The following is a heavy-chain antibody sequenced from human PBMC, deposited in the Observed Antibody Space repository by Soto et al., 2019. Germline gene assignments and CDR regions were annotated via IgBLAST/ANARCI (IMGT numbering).Heavy chain of an antibody. CDR3: GREGGGTSGSELAV. CDR1: GGTFSSYA. J-gene: IGHJ6*04. D-gene: IGHD1-26*01. CDR2: IIPIFGTA. Sequence: QVQLVQSGAEVKKPGSSVKVSCKASGGTFSSYAISWVRQAPGQGLEWMGGIIPIFGTANYAQKFQGRVTITADESTSTAYREGGGWRSEDTAVYYGGREGGGTSGSELAVWAKGPTVTVPS. V-gene: IGHV1-69*12.